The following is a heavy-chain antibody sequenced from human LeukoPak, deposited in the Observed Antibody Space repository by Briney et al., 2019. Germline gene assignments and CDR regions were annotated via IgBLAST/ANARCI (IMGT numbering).Heavy chain of an antibody. D-gene: IGHD2-2*01. J-gene: IGHJ4*02. V-gene: IGHV3-23*01. CDR3: AKIRGYCSSTGCFILGETDFDY. CDR2: ISGSGGST. Sequence: GGSLRLSCAASGFTFSSYAMSWVRQAPGKGLEWVSAISGSGGSTYYADSVKGRFTISRDNSKNTLYLQMNSLRAEDTAVYYCAKIRGYCSSTGCFILGETDFDYWGQGTLVTVSS. CDR1: GFTFSSYA.